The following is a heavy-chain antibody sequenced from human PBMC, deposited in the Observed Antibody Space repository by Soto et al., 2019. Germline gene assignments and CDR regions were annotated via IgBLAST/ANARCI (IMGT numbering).Heavy chain of an antibody. CDR2: INAGNGNT. CDR1: GSTITSYA. CDR3: ARAFWSCYVAGWGAFDI. D-gene: IGHD3-3*01. V-gene: IGHV1-3*01. J-gene: IGHJ3*02. Sequence: QVPLVPSGAEVKKPGASVKVSCKASGSTITSYAMPWVRQAPGQRLEWMGWINAGNGNTKYSQKFQGRVTITRDTSASTAYMELSSLRSEDTAVYYCARAFWSCYVAGWGAFDIWGQGTMVTGSS.